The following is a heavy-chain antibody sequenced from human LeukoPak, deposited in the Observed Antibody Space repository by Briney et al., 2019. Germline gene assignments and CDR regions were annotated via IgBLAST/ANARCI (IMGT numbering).Heavy chain of an antibody. V-gene: IGHV3-21*01. Sequence: GGSLRLSCAASGFTFSSYSMNWVRQAPGKGLEWVSSISSSSSYIYYADSVKGRFTISRDNAKNSLYLQMNSLRAEDTAVYYCARVPVVVAASYFDYWGQGTLDTVSS. CDR2: ISSSSSYI. D-gene: IGHD2-15*01. J-gene: IGHJ4*02. CDR3: ARVPVVVAASYFDY. CDR1: GFTFSSYS.